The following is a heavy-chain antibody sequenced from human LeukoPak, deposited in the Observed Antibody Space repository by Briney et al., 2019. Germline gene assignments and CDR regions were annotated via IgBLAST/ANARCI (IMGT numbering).Heavy chain of an antibody. D-gene: IGHD5-18*01. CDR3: AKAARMYYYYGMDV. J-gene: IGHJ6*02. CDR1: GFTFSSYA. CDR2: ISGSGGST. Sequence: GGSLRLSCAASGFTFSSYAMSWVRQAPGKGLEWVSAISGSGGSTYYADSVKGRFTISRDDSKNTLYLQMNSLRAEDTAVYYCAKAARMYYYYGMDVWGQGTTVTVSS. V-gene: IGHV3-23*01.